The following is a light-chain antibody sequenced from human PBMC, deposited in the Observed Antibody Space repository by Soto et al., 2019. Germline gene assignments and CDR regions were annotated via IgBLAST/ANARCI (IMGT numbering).Light chain of an antibody. CDR1: QSVSSY. CDR3: QQYTKT. J-gene: IGKJ1*01. Sequence: EIVLTQSPATLSLSPGERATLSCRASQSVSSYLAWYQQKPGQAPRLLIYDASNRATGIPERFSGSGSGTEFTLTISSLQSEDFAVYYCQQYTKTFGQGTKVDIK. CDR2: DAS. V-gene: IGKV3-11*01.